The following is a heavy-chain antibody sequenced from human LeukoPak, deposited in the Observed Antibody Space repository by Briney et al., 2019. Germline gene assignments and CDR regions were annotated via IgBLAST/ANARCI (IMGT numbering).Heavy chain of an antibody. J-gene: IGHJ4*02. CDR3: ARGPDIVVVLGKAYFDY. CDR2: INHSGST. Sequence: PSETLSLTCAVYGGSFSGYYWSWIRQPPGKGLEWIGEINHSGSTNYNPSLKSRVTISVDTSKNQFSLKLSSVTAADTAVYYCARGPDIVVVLGKAYFDYWGQGPLVTVSS. CDR1: GGSFSGYY. D-gene: IGHD2-2*01. V-gene: IGHV4-34*01.